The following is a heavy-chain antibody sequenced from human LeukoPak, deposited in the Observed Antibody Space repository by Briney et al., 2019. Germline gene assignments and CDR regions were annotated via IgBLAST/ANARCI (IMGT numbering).Heavy chain of an antibody. D-gene: IGHD2-15*01. CDR3: AQKGGADY. Sequence: GGSLRLSCAASGFTFNTHTMNWVRQAPGKGLEWVSYISGSSSSSTIYYADSVKGRFTISRDNAKNSLYLQMNSLRDEDTAVYYCAQKGGADYWGQGTLVTVSS. CDR1: GFTFNTHT. CDR2: ISGSSSSSTI. V-gene: IGHV3-48*02. J-gene: IGHJ4*02.